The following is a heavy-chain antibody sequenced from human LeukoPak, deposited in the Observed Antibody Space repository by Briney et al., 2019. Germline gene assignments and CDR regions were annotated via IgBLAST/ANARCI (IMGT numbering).Heavy chain of an antibody. CDR3: ARIGYGGNSDY. CDR1: RFTFSDYS. J-gene: IGHJ4*02. Sequence: KTGGSLRLSCAASRFTFSDYSMNWVPQAPGKGLEWVSTISSSGSSIFYAASVKGRFTISRDNARNSLYLQMNSLRAEDTAVYYCARIGYGGNSDYWGQGTLVTVSS. D-gene: IGHD4-23*01. CDR2: ISSSGSSI. V-gene: IGHV3-21*01.